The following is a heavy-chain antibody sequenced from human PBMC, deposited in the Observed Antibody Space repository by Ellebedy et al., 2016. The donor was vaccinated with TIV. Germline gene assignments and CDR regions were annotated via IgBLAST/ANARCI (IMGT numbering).Heavy chain of an antibody. CDR3: ARGTNYYDSSGYLYYYYYYGMDV. D-gene: IGHD3-22*01. CDR2: IIPIFGTA. J-gene: IGHJ6*02. CDR1: GGTFSSYA. V-gene: IGHV1-69*06. Sequence: SVKVSCXASGGTFSSYAISWVRQAPGQGLEWMGGIIPIFGTANYAQKFQGRVTITADKSTSTAYMELSSLRSEDTAVYYCARGTNYYDSSGYLYYYYYYGMDVWGQGTTVTVSS.